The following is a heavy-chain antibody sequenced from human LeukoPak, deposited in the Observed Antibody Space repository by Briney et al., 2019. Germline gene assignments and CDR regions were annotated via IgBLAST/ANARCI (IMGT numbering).Heavy chain of an antibody. D-gene: IGHD6-13*01. Sequence: GGSLRLSCAASGFTFSTYSMRWLRQAPGKGLEWFSSISSSSSYISYADSVKGRFTISRDNAKNSLYLQMNSLRAEDTAVYYCARDPSGSSSWYDYWGQGTLVTVSS. CDR2: ISSSSSYI. J-gene: IGHJ4*02. V-gene: IGHV3-21*01. CDR1: GFTFSTYS. CDR3: ARDPSGSSSWYDY.